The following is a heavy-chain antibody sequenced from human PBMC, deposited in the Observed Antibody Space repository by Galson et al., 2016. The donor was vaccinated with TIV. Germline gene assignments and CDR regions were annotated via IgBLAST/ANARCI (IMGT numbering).Heavy chain of an antibody. J-gene: IGHJ4*02. CDR2: TYHSGST. D-gene: IGHD2-15*01. CDR1: GGSISSNGIF. V-gene: IGHV4-31*02. Sequence: GGSISSNGIFWSWIRQHPGKGLEWIGYTYHSGSTHYNPSLKSRVAMSVDTSKNQFSLTLTSVTAADTAVYYCARDQDSGAYFDYWGQGTLVTVSS. CDR3: ARDQDSGAYFDY.